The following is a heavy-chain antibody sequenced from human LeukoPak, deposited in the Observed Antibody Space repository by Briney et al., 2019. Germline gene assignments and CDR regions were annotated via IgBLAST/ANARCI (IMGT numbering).Heavy chain of an antibody. J-gene: IGHJ4*02. CDR2: ISGSGGST. CDR1: GFTFSSYA. Sequence: GGSLRLSCAASGFTFSSYAMSWVRQAPGKGLEWVSAISGSGGSTYYADSVKGRFTTSRDNSKNTLCLQMNSLRAEDTAVYYCAKPRELLPQYYFDYWGQGTLVTVSS. V-gene: IGHV3-23*01. CDR3: AKPRELLPQYYFDY. D-gene: IGHD1-26*01.